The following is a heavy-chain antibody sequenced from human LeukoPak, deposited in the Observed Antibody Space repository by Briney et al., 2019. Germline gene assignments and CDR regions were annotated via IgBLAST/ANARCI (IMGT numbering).Heavy chain of an antibody. J-gene: IGHJ4*02. Sequence: SETLSLTCTVSGDSISTNGYYWGWIRQPPGKGLEWIGSVNYSGTTYYNPSLKSRVTVSADTSRNEISLNLSSVTAADAAVYYCARLPNSSWAYHFDFWGQGTLVTVSP. CDR3: ARLPNSSWAYHFDF. D-gene: IGHD6-13*01. CDR1: GDSISTNGYY. CDR2: VNYSGTT. V-gene: IGHV4-39*01.